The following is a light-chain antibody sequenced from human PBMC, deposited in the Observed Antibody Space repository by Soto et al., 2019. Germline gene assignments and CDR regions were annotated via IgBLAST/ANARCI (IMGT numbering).Light chain of an antibody. CDR2: EVT. CDR1: SSDVGSYNL. Sequence: QSALTQPASVSGSPGQSITISCTGTSSDVGSYNLVSWYQQHPGKAPKFMIFEVTQRPSGVSNRFSGSKSGNTASLTISGLQVEDEADYYCCSYAGSSTYVFGTGTKVTV. J-gene: IGLJ1*01. V-gene: IGLV2-23*02. CDR3: CSYAGSSTYV.